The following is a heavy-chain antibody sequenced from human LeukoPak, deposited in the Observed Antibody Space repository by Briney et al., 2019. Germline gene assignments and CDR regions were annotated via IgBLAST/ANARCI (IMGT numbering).Heavy chain of an antibody. CDR1: GDSISSSSSY. J-gene: IGHJ5*02. V-gene: IGHV4-39*07. D-gene: IGHD6-13*01. Sequence: PSETLSLTCTVSGDSISSSSSYWGWIRQPPGEGLEWIGSIYYSGSTYYNTSLKSRVTISVDTSKNQFSLRLNSVTAADTAVYYCARDGYSSSWYGGNWFDPWGQGTLVTVSS. CDR3: ARDGYSSSWYGGNWFDP. CDR2: IYYSGST.